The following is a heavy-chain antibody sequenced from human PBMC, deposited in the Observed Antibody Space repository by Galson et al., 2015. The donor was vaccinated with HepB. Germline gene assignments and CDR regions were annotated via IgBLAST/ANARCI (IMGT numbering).Heavy chain of an antibody. CDR1: GGSISSSNW. Sequence: LSLTCAVSGGSISSSNWWSWVRQPPGKGLEWIGEIYHSGSTNYNPSLKSRVTISVDKSKNQFSLKLSSVTAADTAVYYCARDAWEGIAAAGETLNWFDPWGQGTLVTVSS. CDR3: ARDAWEGIAAAGETLNWFDP. J-gene: IGHJ5*02. CDR2: IYHSGST. V-gene: IGHV4-4*02. D-gene: IGHD6-13*01.